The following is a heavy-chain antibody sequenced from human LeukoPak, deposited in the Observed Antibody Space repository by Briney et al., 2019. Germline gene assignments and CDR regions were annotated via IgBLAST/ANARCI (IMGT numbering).Heavy chain of an antibody. J-gene: IGHJ5*02. Sequence: GASVKVSCKASGYTFTSYGISWVRQAPGQGLEWMGWISAYNGNTNYAQKLQGRVTMTTDTSTSTAYMELRSLRSDDTAVYYCARNGGGDLLRYFDWLAGDWFDPWGQGTLVTVSS. D-gene: IGHD3-9*01. CDR2: ISAYNGNT. CDR3: ARNGGGDLLRYFDWLAGDWFDP. CDR1: GYTFTSYG. V-gene: IGHV1-18*01.